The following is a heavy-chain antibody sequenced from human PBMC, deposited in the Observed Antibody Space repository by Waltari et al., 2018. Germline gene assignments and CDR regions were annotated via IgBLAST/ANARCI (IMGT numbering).Heavy chain of an antibody. J-gene: IGHJ6*03. D-gene: IGHD3-10*01. Sequence: QVQLQESGPGLVKPSETLSLTCTVSGGSISSYYWSWIRQPPGKGLEWIGYIYYSGSTNYNPSLKSRVTISVDTSKNQFSLKLSSVTAADTAVYYCARGCWFGDSAFYYYYYYMDVWGKGTTVTVSS. CDR3: ARGCWFGDSAFYYYYYYMDV. CDR2: IYYSGST. V-gene: IGHV4-59*01. CDR1: GGSISSYY.